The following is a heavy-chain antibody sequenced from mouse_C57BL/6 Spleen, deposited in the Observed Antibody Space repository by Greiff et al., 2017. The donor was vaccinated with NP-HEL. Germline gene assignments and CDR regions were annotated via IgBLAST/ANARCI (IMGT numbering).Heavy chain of an antibody. V-gene: IGHV5-17*01. CDR2: ISSGSSTI. J-gene: IGHJ4*01. Sequence: EVKVVESGGGLVKPGGSLKLSCAASGFTFSDYGMHWVRQDPEKGLEWVAYISSGSSTIYYADKVKGRFTISRDNAKNTLFLQMTSLRSEDTAMYYCARKHAMDYWGQGTSVPVSS. CDR3: ARKHAMDY. CDR1: GFTFSDYG.